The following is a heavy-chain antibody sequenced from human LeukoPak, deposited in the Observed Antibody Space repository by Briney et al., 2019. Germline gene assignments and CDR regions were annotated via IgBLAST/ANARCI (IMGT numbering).Heavy chain of an antibody. Sequence: GGSLRLSCAASGFAFDDYAMHWVRQAPGKGLEWVSSISSSSSYIYYADSVKGRFTISRDNAKNSLYLQMNSLRAEDTAVYYCARGDVGDYGDYGPQDYWGQGSLVTVSS. D-gene: IGHD4-17*01. J-gene: IGHJ4*02. CDR3: ARGDVGDYGDYGPQDY. V-gene: IGHV3-21*01. CDR2: ISSSSSYI. CDR1: GFAFDDYA.